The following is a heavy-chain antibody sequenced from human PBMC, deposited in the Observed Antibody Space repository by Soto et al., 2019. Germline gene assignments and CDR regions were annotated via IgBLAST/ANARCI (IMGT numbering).Heavy chain of an antibody. Sequence: ASVKVSCKASGFTFTSSAVQWVRQARGQRLEWIGWIVVGSGNTNYAQKFQERVTITRDMSTSTAYMELSSLRSEDTAVYYCEASPFSDWFDPWGQGTLVTVSS. J-gene: IGHJ5*02. CDR1: GFTFTSSA. V-gene: IGHV1-58*01. CDR3: EASPFSDWFDP. CDR2: IVVGSGNT.